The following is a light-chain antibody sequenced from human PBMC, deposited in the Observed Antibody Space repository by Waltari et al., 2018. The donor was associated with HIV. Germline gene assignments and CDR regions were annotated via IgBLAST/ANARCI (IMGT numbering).Light chain of an antibody. J-gene: IGLJ1*01. CDR1: AFPTNY. CDR2: KDT. Sequence: SYDLTQPPSVSVSPGPTARITSSGNAFPTNYAYWYQQKPGQAPVLRIYKDTERPSGIPERFSGSSSGTTVTLTISGVQAEDEADYYCQSADTTGSLYVFGTGTKVTV. V-gene: IGLV3-25*03. CDR3: QSADTTGSLYV.